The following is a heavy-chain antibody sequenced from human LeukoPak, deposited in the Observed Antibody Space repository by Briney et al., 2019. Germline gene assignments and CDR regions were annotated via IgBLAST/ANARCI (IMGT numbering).Heavy chain of an antibody. V-gene: IGHV4-31*03. Sequence: SETLSLTCTVSGGSISSDGYYWSWIRQHPGKGLEWIGYIYYSGSTYYNPSLESRLTISVDTSKNQFSLKLNSVTAADTAIYYCAKIDRYGSSWWYFDNWGQGTLVTVSS. CDR3: AKIDRYGSSWWYFDN. CDR2: IYYSGST. CDR1: GGSISSDGYY. J-gene: IGHJ4*02. D-gene: IGHD6-13*01.